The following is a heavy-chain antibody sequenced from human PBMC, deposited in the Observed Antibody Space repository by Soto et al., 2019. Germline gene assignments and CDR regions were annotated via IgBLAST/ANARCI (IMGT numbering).Heavy chain of an antibody. CDR1: GFTFSSYA. CDR3: AKDLDGYYDILTGPHSDAFDI. Sequence: GGSLRLSCAASGFTFSSYAMSWVRQAPGKGLEWVSAISGSGGSTYYADSVKGRFTISRDNSKNTLYLQMNSLRAEDTAVYYCAKDLDGYYDILTGPHSDAFDIWGQGTMVTVSS. CDR2: ISGSGGST. D-gene: IGHD3-9*01. V-gene: IGHV3-23*01. J-gene: IGHJ3*02.